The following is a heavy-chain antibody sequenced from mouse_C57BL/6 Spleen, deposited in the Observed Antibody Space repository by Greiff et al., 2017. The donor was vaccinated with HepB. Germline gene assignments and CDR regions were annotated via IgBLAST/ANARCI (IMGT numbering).Heavy chain of an antibody. J-gene: IGHJ4*01. D-gene: IGHD2-4*01. CDR2: IDPSDSET. Sequence: QVQLQQPGAELVRPGSSVKLSCKASGYTFTSYWMHWVKQRPIQGLEWIGNIDPSDSETHYNQKFKDKATLTVDKSSSTAYMPLSSLTSEDSAVYYCARGIYYDYESYAMDYWGQGTSVTVSS. CDR1: GYTFTSYW. CDR3: ARGIYYDYESYAMDY. V-gene: IGHV1-52*01.